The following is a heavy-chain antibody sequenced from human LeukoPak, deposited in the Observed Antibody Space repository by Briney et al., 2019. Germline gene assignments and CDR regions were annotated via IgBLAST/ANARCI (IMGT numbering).Heavy chain of an antibody. CDR2: INHSGST. Sequence: SETLSLTCAVYGGSFSGYYWSWIRQPPGKGLEWIGEINHSGSTNYNPSLKSRVTISVDTSKNQFSLKLSSVTAADTAVYYCARDFSDYYGSGVDYWGQGTLVTVSS. CDR3: ARDFSDYYGSGVDY. J-gene: IGHJ4*02. D-gene: IGHD3-10*01. V-gene: IGHV4-34*01. CDR1: GGSFSGYY.